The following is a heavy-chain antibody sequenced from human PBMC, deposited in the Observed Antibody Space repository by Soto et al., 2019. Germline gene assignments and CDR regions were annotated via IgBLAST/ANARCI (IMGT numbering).Heavy chain of an antibody. CDR1: GYTFTGYY. CDR3: ARASEYSSSAYYFDY. Sequence: ASVKVSCKASGYTFTGYYMHWVRQAPGQGLEWMGWINPNSGGTNYAQKFQGRVTMTRGTSISTAYMELSRLRSDDTAVYYCARASEYSSSAYYFDYWGQGTLVTVSS. V-gene: IGHV1-2*02. J-gene: IGHJ4*02. CDR2: INPNSGGT. D-gene: IGHD6-6*01.